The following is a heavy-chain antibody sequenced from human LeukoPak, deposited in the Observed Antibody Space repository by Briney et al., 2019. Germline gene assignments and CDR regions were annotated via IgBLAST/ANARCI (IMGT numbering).Heavy chain of an antibody. D-gene: IGHD3-22*01. Sequence: SVKVSCKASGGTFSSYAISWVRQAPGQGLEWMGGIIPIFGTANYAQKFQGRVTITADESTSTAYMELSSLRSEDTAVYYCARENYDSSGYGFDYWGRGTLVTVSS. CDR1: GGTFSSYA. J-gene: IGHJ4*02. V-gene: IGHV1-69*13. CDR2: IIPIFGTA. CDR3: ARENYDSSGYGFDY.